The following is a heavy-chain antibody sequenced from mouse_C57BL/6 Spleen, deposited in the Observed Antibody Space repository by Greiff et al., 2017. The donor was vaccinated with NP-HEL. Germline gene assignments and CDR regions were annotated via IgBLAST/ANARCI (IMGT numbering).Heavy chain of an antibody. V-gene: IGHV3-6*01. CDR1: GYSITSGYY. Sequence: EVKLQESGPGLVKPSQSLSLTCSVTGYSITSGYYWTWIRQFPGNNLEWMGYISYDGSNNYNPSLKNRTSITRDTSKNQFFLKLNSVTTEDTATYYCARGGSYYYEDYFDYWGQGTTLTVSS. D-gene: IGHD1-1*01. CDR2: ISYDGSN. CDR3: ARGGSYYYEDYFDY. J-gene: IGHJ2*01.